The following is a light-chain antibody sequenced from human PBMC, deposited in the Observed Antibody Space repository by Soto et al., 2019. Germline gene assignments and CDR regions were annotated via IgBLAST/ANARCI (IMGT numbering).Light chain of an antibody. V-gene: IGKV3-15*01. Sequence: EIVMTQSPATLSVSPGERVTLSCRASQNFGNTLAWYQQKPGQAPRLLIYATSTRATGIPARFSGSGSGTEFSLTISSLQSEDFALYYCQQYSNWPLFFGQGTKLEIK. J-gene: IGKJ2*01. CDR2: ATS. CDR1: QNFGNT. CDR3: QQYSNWPLF.